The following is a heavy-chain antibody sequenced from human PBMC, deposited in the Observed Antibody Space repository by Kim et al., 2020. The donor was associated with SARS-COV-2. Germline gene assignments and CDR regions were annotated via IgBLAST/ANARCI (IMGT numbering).Heavy chain of an antibody. CDR1: GFTVSSNY. CDR2: IYSGGST. CDR3: ARDAASYGMDV. Sequence: GGSLRLSCAASGFTVSSNYMSWVRQAPGKGLEWVSAIYSGGSTFYADSVKGRFTISRHNSKNTLYLQMNSLRAEDTTVYYCARDAASYGMDVWGRGTTVTVSS. V-gene: IGHV3-53*04. J-gene: IGHJ6*02.